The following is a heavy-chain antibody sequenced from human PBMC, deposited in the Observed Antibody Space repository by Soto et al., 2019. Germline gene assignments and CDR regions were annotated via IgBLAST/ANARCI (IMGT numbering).Heavy chain of an antibody. CDR3: ARGWGIAARPGGAWFDP. D-gene: IGHD6-6*01. J-gene: IGHJ5*02. CDR1: GYTFTSYD. Sequence: QVQLVQSGAEVKKPGASVKVSCKASGYTFTSYDINWVRQATGQGLEWMGWMNPNSGNTGYAQKFQGKVPMHRNTSMSTAYMELSSLRSEDTAVYYCARGWGIAARPGGAWFDPWGQGTLVTVSS. V-gene: IGHV1-8*01. CDR2: MNPNSGNT.